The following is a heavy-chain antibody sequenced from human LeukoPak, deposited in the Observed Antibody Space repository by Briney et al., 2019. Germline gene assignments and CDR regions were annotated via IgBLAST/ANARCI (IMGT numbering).Heavy chain of an antibody. V-gene: IGHV3-21*04. Sequence: PGGSLRLSCAASGFTFSSYSMNWVRQAPGKGLEWVSSISSSSSYIYYADSVKGRFTISRDNAKNSLYLQMNSLRAEDTALYYCAKDLTVVGATTLPDYWGQGTLVTVSS. D-gene: IGHD1-26*01. CDR1: GFTFSSYS. J-gene: IGHJ4*02. CDR2: ISSSSSYI. CDR3: AKDLTVVGATTLPDY.